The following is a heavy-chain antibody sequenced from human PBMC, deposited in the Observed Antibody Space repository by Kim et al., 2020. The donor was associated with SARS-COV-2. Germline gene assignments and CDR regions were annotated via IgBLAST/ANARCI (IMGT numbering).Heavy chain of an antibody. CDR2: T. V-gene: IGHV3-49*02. CDR3: TRQSFLYKYGDS. D-gene: IGHD1-1*01. J-gene: IGHJ4*02. Sequence: TQYAPSVKGRISISRNDSTNIAYLQLDDLRSEDTAIYFCTRQSFLYKYGDSWGQGTLVTVSS.